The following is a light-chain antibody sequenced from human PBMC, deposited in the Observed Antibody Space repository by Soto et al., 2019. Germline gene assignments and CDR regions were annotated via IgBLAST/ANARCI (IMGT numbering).Light chain of an antibody. CDR2: WAS. CDR3: QQYYSTPLT. CDR1: QSVLYSSNNKNY. V-gene: IGKV4-1*01. J-gene: IGKJ4*01. Sequence: DIVMTQSPDSLAVSLGERATINCKSSQSVLYSSNNKNYFAWYQQKPGQPPKLLIYWASTRESGVPDRFSGSGSGTDFTLTIRSLQAEDVGFYYCQQYYSTPLTFGGGTKVEIK.